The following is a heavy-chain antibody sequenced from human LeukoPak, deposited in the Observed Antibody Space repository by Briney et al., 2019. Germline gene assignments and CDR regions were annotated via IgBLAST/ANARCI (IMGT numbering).Heavy chain of an antibody. CDR3: ARAVLATKSEHWFDS. J-gene: IGHJ5*01. V-gene: IGHV4-61*02. CDR2: IYTTGST. Sequence: NPSQTLSLTCTVSGDSITSGSYYWSWIRQPAGKGLEWIGRIYTTGSTSYNPSLKSRVTISLDMSKNQFSLNLSSVTAADTAMYYCARAVLATKSEHWFDSWGQGTLVTVSS. D-gene: IGHD2-8*01. CDR1: GDSITSGSYY.